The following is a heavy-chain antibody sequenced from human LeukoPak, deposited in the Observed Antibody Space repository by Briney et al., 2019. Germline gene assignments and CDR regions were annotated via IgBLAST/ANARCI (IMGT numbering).Heavy chain of an antibody. Sequence: GGSLRLPCAASGFTFSSYSMNWVRQAPGKGLEWVSYISSSGSTIYYADSVKGRFTISRDNAKNSLYLQMNSLRAEDTAVYYCATPYSSSWSQMFDYWGQGTLVTVSS. J-gene: IGHJ4*02. CDR3: ATPYSSSWSQMFDY. CDR2: ISSSGSTI. V-gene: IGHV3-48*04. CDR1: GFTFSSYS. D-gene: IGHD6-13*01.